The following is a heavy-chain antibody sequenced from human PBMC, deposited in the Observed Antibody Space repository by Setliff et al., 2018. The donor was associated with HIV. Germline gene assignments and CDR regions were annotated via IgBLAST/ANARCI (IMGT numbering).Heavy chain of an antibody. J-gene: IGHJ4*02. CDR2: ISGGAGST. Sequence: GGSLRLSCAASGFTFSTYAMNWVRQAPGRGLEWASDISGGAGSTHYADSVKGRFTISRDNSKNTLYLQMNSLRAEDTAVYYCAPIRDGYNYFFDHWGQGTLVTVSS. CDR1: GFTFSTYA. V-gene: IGHV3-23*01. D-gene: IGHD5-12*01. CDR3: APIRDGYNYFFDH.